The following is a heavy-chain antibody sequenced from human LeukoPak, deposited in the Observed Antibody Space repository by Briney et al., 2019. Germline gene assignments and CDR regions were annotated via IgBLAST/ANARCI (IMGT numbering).Heavy chain of an antibody. CDR2: IHSAGST. Sequence: GGSLRLSCAASGFTVSSNYMSWVRQAPGKGLEWVSLIHSAGSTYYTDSVKGRFTISRDNSKNTLYLQMNSLRAEDTAVYYCARDNYGTSRGQGTLVTVSS. CDR1: GFTVSSNY. D-gene: IGHD4-11*01. CDR3: ARDNYGTS. J-gene: IGHJ4*02. V-gene: IGHV3-66*01.